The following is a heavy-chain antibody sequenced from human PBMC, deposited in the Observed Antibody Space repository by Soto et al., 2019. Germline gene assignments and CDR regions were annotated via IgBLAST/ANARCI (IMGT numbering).Heavy chain of an antibody. CDR1: GFTFSSYG. Sequence: GGSLRLSCAASGFTFSSYGMHWVRQAPGKGLEWVAVIWYDGSNKYYADSVKGRFTISRDNSKNTLYLQMNSLRAEDTAVYYCARDPQLYRDLHLDYWGQGTLVTVSS. J-gene: IGHJ4*02. CDR2: IWYDGSNK. D-gene: IGHD1-1*01. V-gene: IGHV3-33*01. CDR3: ARDPQLYRDLHLDY.